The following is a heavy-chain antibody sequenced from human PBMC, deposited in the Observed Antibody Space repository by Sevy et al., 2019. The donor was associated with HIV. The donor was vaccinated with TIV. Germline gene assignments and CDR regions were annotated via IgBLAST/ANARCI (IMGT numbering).Heavy chain of an antibody. CDR2: ISAYNGNT. Sequence: ASVKVSCKASGYTFTSYGISWVRQAPGQGLEWMGWISAYNGNTTYAQKLQGRVTMTTDTSTSTAYMELRSLRSDDTAVYYCARDLGIAAAGTVYYYYGMDVWGQGTTVTVSS. V-gene: IGHV1-18*01. CDR3: ARDLGIAAAGTVYYYYGMDV. J-gene: IGHJ6*02. CDR1: GYTFTSYG. D-gene: IGHD6-13*01.